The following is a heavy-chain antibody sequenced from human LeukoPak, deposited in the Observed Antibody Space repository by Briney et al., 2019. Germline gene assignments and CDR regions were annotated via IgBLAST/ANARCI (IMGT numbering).Heavy chain of an antibody. CDR2: IKSDGKT. CDR3: ARAPSEIGGYYPEYFRH. Sequence: GGSLRLSCAASGFTFSSYWLHWVRQAPGKGLVWVARIKSDGKTNYADSVKGRFTISRDNAKNTVSLQMNSLRAEDTGVYYCARAPSEIGGYYPEYFRHWGQGTLVTVSS. CDR1: GFTFSSYW. V-gene: IGHV3-74*01. J-gene: IGHJ1*01. D-gene: IGHD3-22*01.